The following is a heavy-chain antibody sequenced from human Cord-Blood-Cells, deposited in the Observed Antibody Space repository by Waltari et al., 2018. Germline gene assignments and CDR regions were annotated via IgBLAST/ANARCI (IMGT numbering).Heavy chain of an antibody. CDR3: ARGDEAAGRISYWFDP. CDR1: GYTFTGYY. J-gene: IGHJ5*02. V-gene: IGHV1-2*02. D-gene: IGHD6-13*01. CDR2: NKPNMGGT. Sequence: QVQLVQSGAEVKKPGASVKVSCKASGYTFTGYYMHWVRQAPGQGLEWMEWNKPNMGGTNYAQKLQGRDTMTRDTAISTAYMELSSLRSDDTAVYYCARGDEAAGRISYWFDPWGQGTLVTVSS.